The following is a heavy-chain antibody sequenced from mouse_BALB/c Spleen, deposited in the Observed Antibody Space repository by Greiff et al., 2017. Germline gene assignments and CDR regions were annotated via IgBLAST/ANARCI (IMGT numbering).Heavy chain of an antibody. CDR2: IDPYYGGT. D-gene: IGHD1-1*01. CDR1: GYSFTGYN. CDR3: SSSWYYDSSWAMDY. J-gene: IGHJ4*01. V-gene: IGHV1-39*01. Sequence: VQLQQSGPELVKPGASVKISCKASGYSFTGYNMNWVKQSNGKSLEWIGNIDPYYGGTSYNQKFKGKATLTVDKSSSTAYMQLKSLTSEDSAVYYCSSSWYYDSSWAMDYWGQGTSVTVSS.